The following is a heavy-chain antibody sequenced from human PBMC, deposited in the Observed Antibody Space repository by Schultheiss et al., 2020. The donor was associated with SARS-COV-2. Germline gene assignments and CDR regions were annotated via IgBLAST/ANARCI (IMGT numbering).Heavy chain of an antibody. Sequence: GGSLRLSCAVSGFTFDDYAMHWVRQAPGKGLEWVSLISGDGGSTYYADSVKGRFTISRDNAKNSLYLQMNSLRAEDTAVYYCARLQLTAWYFDLWGRGTLVTVSS. CDR1: GFTFDDYA. J-gene: IGHJ2*01. CDR3: ARLQLTAWYFDL. CDR2: ISGDGGST. D-gene: IGHD5-18*01. V-gene: IGHV3-43*02.